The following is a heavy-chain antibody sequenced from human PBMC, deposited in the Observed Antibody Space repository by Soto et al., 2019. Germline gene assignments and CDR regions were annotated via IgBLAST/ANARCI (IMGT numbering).Heavy chain of an antibody. V-gene: IGHV3-21*01. Sequence: EVQLVESGGGLVKPGGSLRLSCAASGFTFSSYSINWVRQAPGKGLEWVSSISSSSSYIYYADSVKGRFTISRDNAKNSLYLQMNSLRAEDTAVYYCAREAAAGLDYWGQGTLVTVSS. CDR3: AREAAAGLDY. J-gene: IGHJ4*02. CDR1: GFTFSSYS. CDR2: ISSSSSYI. D-gene: IGHD6-13*01.